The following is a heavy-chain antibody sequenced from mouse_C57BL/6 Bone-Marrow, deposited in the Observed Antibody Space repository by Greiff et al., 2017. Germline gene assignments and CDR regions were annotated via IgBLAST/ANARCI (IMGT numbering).Heavy chain of an antibody. D-gene: IGHD1-1*01. J-gene: IGHJ4*01. Sequence: EVKLQESGPELVKPGASVKISCKASGYSFTGYYMNWVKQSPEKSLEWIGEINPSTGGTTYNQKFKAKATLTVDKSSSTAYMQLKSLTSEDSAVYYCARFPITTVVAKDYAMDYWGQGTSVTVSS. CDR1: GYSFTGYY. V-gene: IGHV1-42*01. CDR3: ARFPITTVVAKDYAMDY. CDR2: INPSTGGT.